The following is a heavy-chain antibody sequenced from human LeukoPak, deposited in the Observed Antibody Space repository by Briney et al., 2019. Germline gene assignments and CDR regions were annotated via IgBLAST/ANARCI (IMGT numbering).Heavy chain of an antibody. V-gene: IGHV4-61*01. J-gene: IGHJ3*02. Sequence: SETLSLTCTVSGGSISSSSYYWSWIRQPPGKGLEWTGYMYYSGSTNYNPSLKSRVTISVDTSKNQLSLKLNSVTAADTAVYYCAREVMVRGVSAFDIWGQGAMVTVSS. CDR1: GGSISSSSYY. CDR3: AREVMVRGVSAFDI. CDR2: MYYSGST. D-gene: IGHD3-10*01.